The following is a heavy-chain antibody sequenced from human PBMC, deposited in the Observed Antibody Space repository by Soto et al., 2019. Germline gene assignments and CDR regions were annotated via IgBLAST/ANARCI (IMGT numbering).Heavy chain of an antibody. J-gene: IGHJ5*02. V-gene: IGHV4-61*05. CDR1: GGSISSSSYY. Sequence: SETLSLTCTVSGGSISSSSYYWGWIRQPPGKGLEWIGYIYYSGSTNYNPSLKSRVTISVDTSKNQFSLKLSSVTAADTAVYYCARAKAPLYSSSWYWFDPWGQGTLVTVSS. CDR3: ARAKAPLYSSSWYWFDP. CDR2: IYYSGST. D-gene: IGHD6-13*01.